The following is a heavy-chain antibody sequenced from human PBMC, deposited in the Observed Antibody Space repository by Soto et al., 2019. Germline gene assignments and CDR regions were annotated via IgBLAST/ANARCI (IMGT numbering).Heavy chain of an antibody. CDR1: GGTFSSYS. J-gene: IGHJ4*02. D-gene: IGHD3-9*01. Sequence: GASVKVSCKASGGTFSSYSISWVRQAPGQGLEWMGGIIPIFGTANYAQKFQGRVTVTADESTSTAYMELSSLRSEDTAVYYCARVSPADWSPSAKWGQGTLVTVSS. CDR3: ARVSPADWSPSAK. V-gene: IGHV1-69*13. CDR2: IIPIFGTA.